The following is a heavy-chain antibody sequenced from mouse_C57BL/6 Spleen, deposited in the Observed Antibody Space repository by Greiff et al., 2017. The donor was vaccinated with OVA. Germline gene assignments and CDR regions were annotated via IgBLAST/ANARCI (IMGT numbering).Heavy chain of an antibody. CDR1: GYTFTSYW. J-gene: IGHJ4*01. Sequence: VKLQQPGAELVRPGSSVKLSCKASGYTFTSYWMHWVKQRPIQGLEWIGNIDPSDSETHYNQKFKDKATLTVDKSSSTAYMQLSSLTSEDSAVYYCARRDHAYAMDYWGQGTSVTVSS. CDR3: ARRDHAYAMDY. CDR2: IDPSDSET. V-gene: IGHV1-52*01. D-gene: IGHD3-3*01.